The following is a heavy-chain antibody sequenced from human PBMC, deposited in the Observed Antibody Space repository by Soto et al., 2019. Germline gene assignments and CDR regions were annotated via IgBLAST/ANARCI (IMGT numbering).Heavy chain of an antibody. V-gene: IGHV3-30*04. CDR1: GFTFSGYA. D-gene: IGHD2-8*02. Sequence: QVQLVESGGGVVQPGRSLRLSCAASGFTFSGYAMHWVRQAPGKGLEWVAATSYDENFKYYADSVKGRFTISRDNSKNTLFLQMNSLRTEGTAMYYCARLGGRSGMWYCGYRGQGSLVSVSS. CDR3: ARLGGRSGMWYCGY. CDR2: TSYDENFK. J-gene: IGHJ4*02.